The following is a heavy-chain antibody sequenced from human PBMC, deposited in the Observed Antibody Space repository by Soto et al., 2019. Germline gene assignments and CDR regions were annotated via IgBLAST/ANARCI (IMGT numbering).Heavy chain of an antibody. CDR2: IRSKANSYAT. CDR1: GFTFSGST. D-gene: IGHD3-9*01. V-gene: IGHV3-73*02. J-gene: IGHJ4*02. CDR3: TTRYDILTGYGY. Sequence: EVQLVESGGGLVQPGGSLKLSCAASGFTFSGSTIHWVRQASGKGLEWVGRIRSKANSYATAYAASVKGRFTISRDDSENTAYLQMNSLKTEDTAVYYCTTRYDILTGYGYWGQGTLVTVSS.